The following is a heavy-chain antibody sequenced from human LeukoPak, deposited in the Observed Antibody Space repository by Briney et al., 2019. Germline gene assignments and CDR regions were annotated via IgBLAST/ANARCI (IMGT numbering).Heavy chain of an antibody. J-gene: IGHJ4*02. D-gene: IGHD4-11*01. CDR2: IYYSGST. CDR1: GGSISSGGYY. CDR3: ARADYTQVINFDY. Sequence: PSQTLSLTCTVSGGSISSGGYYWCWIRRHPGKGLEWIGYIYYSGSTYYNPSLKSRVTISVDTSKNQFSLKLSSVTAADTAVYYCARADYTQVINFDYWGQGTLVTVSS. V-gene: IGHV4-31*03.